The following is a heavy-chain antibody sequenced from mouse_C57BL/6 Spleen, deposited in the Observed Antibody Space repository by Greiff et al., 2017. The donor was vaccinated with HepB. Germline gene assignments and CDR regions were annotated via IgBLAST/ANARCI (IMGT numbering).Heavy chain of an antibody. J-gene: IGHJ3*01. D-gene: IGHD1-1*01. Sequence: VQRVESGAELARPGASVKMSCKASGYTFTSYTMHWVNQRPGQGLEWIGYINPSSGYTKYNQKFKDKATLTADKSSSTAYMQRSSRTSEDSAVYYCARGYDGSSPWFAYWGQGTLVTVSA. CDR3: ARGYDGSSPWFAY. V-gene: IGHV1-4*01. CDR1: GYTFTSYT. CDR2: INPSSGYT.